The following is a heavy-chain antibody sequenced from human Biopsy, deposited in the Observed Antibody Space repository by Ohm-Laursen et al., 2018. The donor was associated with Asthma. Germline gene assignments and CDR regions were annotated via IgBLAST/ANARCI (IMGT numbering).Heavy chain of an antibody. D-gene: IGHD1-26*01. CDR2: ISKDASTQ. CDR3: AKYSVFYYRGGNDY. J-gene: IGHJ4*02. CDR1: GFSFSNFA. Sequence: SLRLSCAASGFSFSNFAIHWVRQAPGKGLEWVGVISKDASTQDYADSVKGQFTISGDNAKNTVYLQMNSLRAEDSAIYYCAKYSVFYYRGGNDYWGQGIVVTVSS. V-gene: IGHV3-30*18.